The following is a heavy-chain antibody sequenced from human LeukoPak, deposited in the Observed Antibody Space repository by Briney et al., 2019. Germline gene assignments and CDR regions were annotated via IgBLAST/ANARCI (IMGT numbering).Heavy chain of an antibody. CDR1: GFTFSSYG. V-gene: IGHV3-33*01. J-gene: IGHJ5*02. Sequence: PGRSLRLSCAASGFTFSSYGMHWVRQAPGKGLEWVAVIWYNGSNKYNTDSVKGRFTVSRDNSKNTLYLQMNSLRVEDTAVYYCARGQDYGDSNWFDPWGQGALVTVSS. CDR3: ARGQDYGDSNWFDP. CDR2: IWYNGSNK. D-gene: IGHD4-17*01.